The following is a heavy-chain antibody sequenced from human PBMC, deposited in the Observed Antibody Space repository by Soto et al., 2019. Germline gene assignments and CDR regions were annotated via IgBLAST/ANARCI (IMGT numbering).Heavy chain of an antibody. CDR1: GFTFSSYG. CDR2: IWYDGSNK. D-gene: IGHD6-13*01. CDR3: ARDSEGIAAAGAVGDYYYYMDV. V-gene: IGHV3-33*01. J-gene: IGHJ6*03. Sequence: GGSLRLSCAASGFTFSSYGMHWVRQAPGKGLEWVAVIWYDGSNKYYADSVKGRFTISRDNSKNTLYLQMNSLRAEDTAVYYCARDSEGIAAAGAVGDYYYYMDVWGKGTTVTVSS.